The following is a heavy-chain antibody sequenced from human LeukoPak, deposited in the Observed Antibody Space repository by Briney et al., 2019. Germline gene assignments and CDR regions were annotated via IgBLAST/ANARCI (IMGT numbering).Heavy chain of an antibody. D-gene: IGHD2-2*01. V-gene: IGHV4-38-2*01. CDR2: IYHSGST. CDR1: GYSISSGYY. Sequence: PSETLSLTCAVSGYSISSGYYWGWIRQPPGKVLEWIGSIYHSGSTYYNPSLKSRVTISVDTSKNQFSLKLGSVTAADTAVYYCARGRGSPYQLLSPNWFDPWGQGTLVTVSS. J-gene: IGHJ5*02. CDR3: ARGRGSPYQLLSPNWFDP.